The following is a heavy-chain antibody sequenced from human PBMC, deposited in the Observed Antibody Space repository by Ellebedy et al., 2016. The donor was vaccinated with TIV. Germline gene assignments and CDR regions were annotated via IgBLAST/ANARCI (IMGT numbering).Heavy chain of an antibody. CDR3: ASPPGVVAL. V-gene: IGHV3-7*03. J-gene: IGHJ4*02. CDR2: INKDGSEQ. D-gene: IGHD3-10*01. CDR1: GFTFSFYW. Sequence: GESLKISCAGSGFTFSFYWMSWVRQAPGKGPEWVANINKDGSEQFYVDSVKGRFTISSDNAKNSLYLQMTSPRAEDTAVYYCASPPGVVALWGQGTLVTVSS.